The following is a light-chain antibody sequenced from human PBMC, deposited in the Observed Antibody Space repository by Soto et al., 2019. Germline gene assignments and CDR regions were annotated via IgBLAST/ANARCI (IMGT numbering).Light chain of an antibody. J-gene: IGKJ2*01. CDR3: QQFFDFPFT. CDR1: QAISNY. V-gene: IGKV1-33*01. CDR2: DAS. Sequence: DIQMTQSPSSLSADVGDRVTITCQASQAISNYLNWFQQRPGRAPKRLISDASDLEAGVPSRFSGSGSGTDFTLTISSLQPEDFATYYCQQFFDFPFTFGQGTKLETK.